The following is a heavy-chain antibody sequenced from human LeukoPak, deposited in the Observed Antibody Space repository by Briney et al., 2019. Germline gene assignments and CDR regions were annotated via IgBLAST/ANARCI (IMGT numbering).Heavy chain of an antibody. Sequence: PGGSLRLSCTAYGFIFGDHAMRWVRQAPGKGLEWVGFIRSKAYGGTTEYAASVKGRITISRDDSKSIAYLQMNSLETEDTALYYCTRGPILLWMHNGMDVWGQGTTVTVSS. CDR1: GFIFGDHA. D-gene: IGHD2-2*01. CDR2: IRSKAYGGTT. CDR3: TRGPILLWMHNGMDV. J-gene: IGHJ6*02. V-gene: IGHV3-49*04.